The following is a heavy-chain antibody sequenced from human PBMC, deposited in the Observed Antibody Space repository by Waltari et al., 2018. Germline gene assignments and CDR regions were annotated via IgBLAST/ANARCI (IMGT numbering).Heavy chain of an antibody. D-gene: IGHD3-3*01. CDR3: ARSGGGTTSFGVAE. V-gene: IGHV1-2*06. J-gene: IGHJ4*02. Sequence: QVQLVQSGAEVKKSGASVKVSCKASGYTFTDFFIHWVRQAPGQGLEWMGRINPKSGNTSYAQRFKGRVTMTGEPSISTAYMEVTGLRSDDTAIYYCARSGGGTTSFGVAEWGQGSLVTVSS. CDR2: INPKSGNT. CDR1: GYTFTDFF.